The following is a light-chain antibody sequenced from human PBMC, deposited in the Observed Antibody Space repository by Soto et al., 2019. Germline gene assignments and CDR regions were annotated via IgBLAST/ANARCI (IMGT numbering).Light chain of an antibody. V-gene: IGKV3-15*01. J-gene: IGKJ2*01. CDR3: QQGHNSPLT. Sequence: EIVMTQSPATLSVSPGERATLSCRASQSISTSLAWYQQKPGQPPRLLIYSASTRATGVPARFTGSGSGSEFTLTISGLQSEDFAVYYCQQGHNSPLTFGQGTRLEI. CDR2: SAS. CDR1: QSISTS.